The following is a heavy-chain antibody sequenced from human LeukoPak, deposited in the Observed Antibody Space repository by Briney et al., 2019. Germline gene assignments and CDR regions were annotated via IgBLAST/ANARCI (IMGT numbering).Heavy chain of an antibody. J-gene: IGHJ4*02. CDR1: GFTVSSNY. V-gene: IGHV3-53*01. CDR2: IYSGGST. D-gene: IGHD3-10*01. CDR3: ARVGGYYYGSGRNDY. Sequence: GGSLRLSCAASGFTVSSNYMSWVRQAPGKGLEWVSVIYSGGSTYYADSVKGRFTISRDNSKNTLYLQMNSLRAEDTAVYYCARVGGYYYGSGRNDYWGQGTLVTVSS.